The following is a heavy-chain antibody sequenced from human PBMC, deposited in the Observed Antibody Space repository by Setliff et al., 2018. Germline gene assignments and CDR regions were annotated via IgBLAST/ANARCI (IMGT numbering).Heavy chain of an antibody. CDR1: GGTFSSYG. CDR2: AIPMFGST. Sequence: SVKVSCKASGGTFSSYGISWVRQAPGQGLEWMGGAIPMFGSTKYAQKFQERVTIIKDESTSTAYMEVSSLRTEDTAVYYCAREGVDTRSSTDYRYYMDVWGKGTTVTVSS. D-gene: IGHD5-18*01. J-gene: IGHJ6*03. V-gene: IGHV1-69*05. CDR3: AREGVDTRSSTDYRYYMDV.